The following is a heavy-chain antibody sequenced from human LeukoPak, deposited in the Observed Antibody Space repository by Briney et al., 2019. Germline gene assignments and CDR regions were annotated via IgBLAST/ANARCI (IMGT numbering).Heavy chain of an antibody. D-gene: IGHD3-22*01. CDR3: ARQLIHYYDSSGFDAFDI. CDR1: GGSISSSSYY. CDR2: IYYSGST. Sequence: SETLSLTCTASGGSISSSSYYWGWIRQPPGKGLEWIGSIYYSGSTYYNPSLKSRVTISVDTSKNQFSLKLSSVTAADTAVYYCARQLIHYYDSSGFDAFDIWGQGTMVTVSS. V-gene: IGHV4-39*01. J-gene: IGHJ3*02.